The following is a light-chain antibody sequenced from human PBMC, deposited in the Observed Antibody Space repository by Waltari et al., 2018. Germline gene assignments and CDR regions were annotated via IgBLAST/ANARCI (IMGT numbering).Light chain of an antibody. CDR1: QPILYSANNKNY. V-gene: IGKV4-1*01. CDR3: QQYFNTPRT. J-gene: IGKJ1*01. CDR2: WAS. Sequence: DIVMTQSPESLAVSLGARATINCKSSQPILYSANNKNYLAWYQQKPGQPPRLIIFWASTRESGVPDRFSGSGSGTDFTLTISSLQAEDVAVYYCQQYFNTPRTFGQGTKVEI.